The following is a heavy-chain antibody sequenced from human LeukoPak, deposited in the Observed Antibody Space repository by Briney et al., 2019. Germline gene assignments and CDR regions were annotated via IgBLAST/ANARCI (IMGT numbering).Heavy chain of an antibody. CDR2: ISSSSSYI. Sequence: GGSLRLSCAASGFTFSSYSMNWVRQAPGKGLEWVSSISSSSSYIYYADSVKGRFTISRDNAKNSLYLQMNSLRAEDTAVYYCARDRVSSSSVSFYYYYYMDVWGKGTTVTVCS. J-gene: IGHJ6*03. D-gene: IGHD6-6*01. CDR3: ARDRVSSSSVSFYYYYYMDV. V-gene: IGHV3-21*01. CDR1: GFTFSSYS.